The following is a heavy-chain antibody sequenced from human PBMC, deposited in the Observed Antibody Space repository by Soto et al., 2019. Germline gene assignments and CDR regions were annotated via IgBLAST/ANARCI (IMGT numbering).Heavy chain of an antibody. Sequence: PGGSLRLSCAASGFTLSTYDMHWVRQATGKGLEWVAGLSYAGDTYYPGSVKGRFTVSRESAKNSLYLQMNSLTAEDTAVYYCTTDSYSTIIIVRFDYWGHGTLVTVSS. V-gene: IGHV3-13*01. CDR2: LSYAGDT. D-gene: IGHD3-22*01. J-gene: IGHJ4*01. CDR3: TTDSYSTIIIVRFDY. CDR1: GFTLSTYD.